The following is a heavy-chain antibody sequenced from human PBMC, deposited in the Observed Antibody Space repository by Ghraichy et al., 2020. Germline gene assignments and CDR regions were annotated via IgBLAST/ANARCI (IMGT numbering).Heavy chain of an antibody. V-gene: IGHV3-48*02. CDR1: GFTFSSYS. Sequence: GVLRLSCAASGFTFSSYSMSWIRQAPGKGLEWVSFISTTSNTIYYADSVKGRLTISRDNAKNSLDLQMNSLRDEDSAVYYCARVRTGYYHDYWGQGTLVTVSS. CDR3: ARVRTGYYHDY. J-gene: IGHJ4*02. CDR2: ISTTSNTI. D-gene: IGHD3-22*01.